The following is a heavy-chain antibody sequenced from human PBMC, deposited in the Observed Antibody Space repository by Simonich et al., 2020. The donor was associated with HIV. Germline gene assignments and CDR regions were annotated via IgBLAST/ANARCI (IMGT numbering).Heavy chain of an antibody. V-gene: IGHV1-18*01. J-gene: IGHJ4*02. D-gene: IGHD5-12*01. CDR3: ARGLDYYFDY. CDR1: GYTFTCYG. CDR2: ITAYHGNT. Sequence: QVQLVQSGVEVKKPGASVKVSCKASGYTFTCYGITWVRQAPGQGLEWMGGITAYHGNTNYAQKCQGRVTMTADTSTTTAYMELRSLRSDDTAVYYCARGLDYYFDYWGQGTLVTVSS.